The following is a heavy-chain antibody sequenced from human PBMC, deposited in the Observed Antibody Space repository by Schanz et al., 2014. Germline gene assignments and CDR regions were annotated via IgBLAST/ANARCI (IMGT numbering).Heavy chain of an antibody. CDR2: FDPEDVET. CDR3: ATDHIAAAGSTYFYYYGMGV. Sequence: QVQLVQSGAEVKKPGASVKVSCKVSGYTLTDLSMHWVRQAPGKGLEWMGGFDPEDVETIYAQKFQGRVTMTEDTSSDTAYMELSSLRSEETAVYYCATDHIAAAGSTYFYYYGMGVWGQGTTVTVSS. CDR1: GYTLTDLS. D-gene: IGHD6-13*01. V-gene: IGHV1-24*01. J-gene: IGHJ6*02.